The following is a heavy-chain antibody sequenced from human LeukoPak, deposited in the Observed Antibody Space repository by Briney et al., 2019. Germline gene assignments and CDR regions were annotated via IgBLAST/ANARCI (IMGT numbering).Heavy chain of an antibody. CDR3: ARARYCSSTSCSYYFDY. Sequence: SETLSLTCTVSGVSISSYSWSWFRQPPEKGLEWIGYIYKNGGTNYNPSLKSRVTISVDTSKNQFSLKLSSVTAADTAVYYCARARYCSSTSCSYYFDYWGQGTLVTVSS. CDR2: IYKNGGT. J-gene: IGHJ4*02. CDR1: GVSISSYS. V-gene: IGHV4-59*01. D-gene: IGHD2-2*01.